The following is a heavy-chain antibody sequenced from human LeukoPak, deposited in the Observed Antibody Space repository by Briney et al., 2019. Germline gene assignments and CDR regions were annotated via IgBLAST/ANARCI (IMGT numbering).Heavy chain of an antibody. V-gene: IGHV4-4*02. Sequence: SGTLSLTCAVSGGSISSSNWWSWVRQPPGKGLEWIGEIYHSGSTNYNPSLKSRVTISADKSKNQFSLKLSSVTAADTAVYYCARDSATVTHCFDYWGQGTLVTVSS. CDR3: ARDSATVTHCFDY. CDR2: IYHSGST. CDR1: GGSISSSNW. D-gene: IGHD4-17*01. J-gene: IGHJ4*02.